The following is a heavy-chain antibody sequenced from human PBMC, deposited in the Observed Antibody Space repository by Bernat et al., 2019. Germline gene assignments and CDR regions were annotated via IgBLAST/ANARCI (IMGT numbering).Heavy chain of an antibody. V-gene: IGHV4-30-4*01. CDR3: AREVVVPAAIDYYYGMDV. D-gene: IGHD2-2*02. CDR2: IYYSGST. CDR1: GGSISSGDYY. Sequence: QVQLQESGPGLVKPSQTLSLTCTVSGGSISSGDYYWSWIRQPPGKGLEWIGYIYYSGSTYYNPSLKSRVTISVDTSKNQFSLKLSSVTAADTAVYYCAREVVVPAAIDYYYGMDVWGQGTTVTVSS. J-gene: IGHJ6*02.